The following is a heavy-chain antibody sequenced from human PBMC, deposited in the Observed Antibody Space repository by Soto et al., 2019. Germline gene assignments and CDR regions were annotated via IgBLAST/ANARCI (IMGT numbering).Heavy chain of an antibody. J-gene: IGHJ5*02. V-gene: IGHV4-59*01. CDR1: GCAISNSY. Sequence: PSESLSLTCTTSGCAISNSYGSWIRQPPGSGLEWIGHIFYSGSTNYNPALKSRVTISVDTSKSQFSLKLSSVTAADTAVYYCAKDSGYNYGFFRWVDTWGQGTLVTVS. D-gene: IGHD5-18*01. CDR3: AKDSGYNYGFFRWVDT. CDR2: IFYSGST.